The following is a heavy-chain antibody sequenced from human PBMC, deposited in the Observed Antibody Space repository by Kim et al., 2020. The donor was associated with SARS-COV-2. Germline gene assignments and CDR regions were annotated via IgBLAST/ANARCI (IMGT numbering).Heavy chain of an antibody. CDR1: GYSFTSYW. J-gene: IGHJ4*02. Sequence: GESLKISCKGSGYSFTSYWISWVRQMLGKGLEWMGRIDPSDSYTNYSPSFQGHVTISADKSISTAYLQWSSLKASDTAMYYCARLGYYYDSSAYGDYWGQGTLVTVSS. CDR3: ARLGYYYDSSAYGDY. V-gene: IGHV5-10-1*01. D-gene: IGHD3-22*01. CDR2: IDPSDSYT.